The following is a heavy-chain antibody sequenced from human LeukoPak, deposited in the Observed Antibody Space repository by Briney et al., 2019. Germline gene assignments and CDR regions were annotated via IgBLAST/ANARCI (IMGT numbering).Heavy chain of an antibody. Sequence: PSQTLSLTCTVSGGSISSGGYYWSWIRQHPGKGLEWIGYIYYSGSTYYNPSLKSRVTISVDTSKNQFSLKLSSVTAADTAVYFCARVRGYSCGPLWDWGQGTLVTVSS. V-gene: IGHV4-31*03. J-gene: IGHJ4*02. CDR2: IYYSGST. CDR3: ARVRGYSCGPLWD. CDR1: GGSISSGGYY. D-gene: IGHD5-18*01.